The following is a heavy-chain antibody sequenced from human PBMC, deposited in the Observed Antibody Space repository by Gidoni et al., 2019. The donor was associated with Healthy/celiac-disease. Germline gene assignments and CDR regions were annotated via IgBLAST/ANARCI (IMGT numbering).Heavy chain of an antibody. D-gene: IGHD4-17*01. CDR2: ISWNSGSI. Sequence: EVQLVESGGGLVQPGRSLRLSCAASGFTFDDYAMHWVRQAPGKGLEWVSGISWNSGSIVYADSVKGRFTISRDNAKNSLYLQMNSLRAEDTALYYCAKGVGDYGDFTLDYWGQGTLVTVSS. CDR1: GFTFDDYA. CDR3: AKGVGDYGDFTLDY. J-gene: IGHJ4*02. V-gene: IGHV3-9*01.